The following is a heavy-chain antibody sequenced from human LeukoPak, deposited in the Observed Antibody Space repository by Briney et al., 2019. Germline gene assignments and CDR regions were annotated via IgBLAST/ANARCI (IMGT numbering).Heavy chain of an antibody. CDR1: GFTFSSYS. V-gene: IGHV3-21*01. CDR3: ARLNKAVEMATILVY. Sequence: GGSLRLSCAASGFTFSSYSMNWVRQAPGKGLEWVSSISSSSSYIYYADSVKGRFTISRDNAKNSLYLQMNSLRAEDTAVYYCARLNKAVEMATILVYWGQGTLVTVSS. D-gene: IGHD5-24*01. J-gene: IGHJ4*02. CDR2: ISSSSSYI.